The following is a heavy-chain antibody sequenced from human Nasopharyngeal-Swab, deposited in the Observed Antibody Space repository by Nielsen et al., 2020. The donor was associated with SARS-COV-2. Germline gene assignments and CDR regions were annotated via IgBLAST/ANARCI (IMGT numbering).Heavy chain of an antibody. CDR2: IWFDGSNK. V-gene: IGHV3-33*08. Sequence: GESLKISCSASGFTFNTYAMHWVRQAPGKGLEWVAVIWFDGSNKYYADSVKGRFTISRDNSKNTLYLQMNSLRAEDTAVYYCARESSGYDYIAPPYFDYWGQGTLVTVSS. J-gene: IGHJ4*02. CDR3: ARESSGYDYIAPPYFDY. D-gene: IGHD5-12*01. CDR1: GFTFNTYA.